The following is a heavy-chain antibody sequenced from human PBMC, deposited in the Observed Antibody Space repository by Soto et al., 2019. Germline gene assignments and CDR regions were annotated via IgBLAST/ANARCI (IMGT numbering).Heavy chain of an antibody. CDR2: ISGSGGRT. J-gene: IGHJ4*02. CDR1: GFTFNNYA. CDR3: AKGPLGVERPNYYFDY. Sequence: VQLLESGGGLVQPGGSLRLSCAASGFTFNNYAMTWVRQAPGKGLEWVSAISGSGGRTYYTDSVKGRFTISRDNSKNTLYLQMNSLRAEDTAVYYCAKGPLGVERPNYYFDYWGPGTLVTVSS. V-gene: IGHV3-23*01. D-gene: IGHD1-1*01.